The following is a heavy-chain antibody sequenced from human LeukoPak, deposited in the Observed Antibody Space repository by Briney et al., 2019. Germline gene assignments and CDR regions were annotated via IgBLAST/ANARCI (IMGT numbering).Heavy chain of an antibody. CDR3: ARRGRAFDY. Sequence: PGGSLRLSCAASGFTFDDYAMHWVRQAPGKGLEWVSGISWNSGSIGYADSVKGRFTISRDNAKNSLYLQMNSLRVEDTAVYYCARRGRAFDYWGQGTLVTVSS. J-gene: IGHJ4*02. CDR2: ISWNSGSI. CDR1: GFTFDDYA. V-gene: IGHV3-9*01.